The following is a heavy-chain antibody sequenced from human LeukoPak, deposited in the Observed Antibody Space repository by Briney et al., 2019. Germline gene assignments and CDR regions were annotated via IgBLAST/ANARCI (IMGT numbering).Heavy chain of an antibody. CDR2: IYFSGTT. V-gene: IGHV4-59*01. CDR1: GGSISHYY. CDR3: ARVMEGDYGAMDV. J-gene: IGHJ6*02. Sequence: PSETLSLTCTVSGGSISHYYWSWIRQSPGKGLGWMWYIYFSGTTTHNPSLKSRVTISGETSKNPSSLKLSSVTSADTAVYFCARVMEGDYGAMDVWGQGTTVTVSS. D-gene: IGHD3-3*01.